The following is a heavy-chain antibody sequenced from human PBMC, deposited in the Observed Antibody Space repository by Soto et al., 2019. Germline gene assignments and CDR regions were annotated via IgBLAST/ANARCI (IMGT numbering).Heavy chain of an antibody. J-gene: IGHJ4*02. Sequence: QVQLVQSGAEVKKPGASVKISCKASGYTFTSYAMHWVRQAPGQRLEWMGWINAGNGNTKYSQKFQGRVTITRDTSASTAYMELSSLRSEDTAVYYCAKSATVPAAIAYWGQGTLVTVSS. D-gene: IGHD2-2*02. V-gene: IGHV1-3*01. CDR3: AKSATVPAAIAY. CDR1: GYTFTSYA. CDR2: INAGNGNT.